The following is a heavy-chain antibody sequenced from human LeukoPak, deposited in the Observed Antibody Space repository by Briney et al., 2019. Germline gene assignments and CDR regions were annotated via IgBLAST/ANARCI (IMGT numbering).Heavy chain of an antibody. CDR2: FNPYSGAS. J-gene: IGHJ6*02. CDR3: AKNGDCGYAMDV. V-gene: IGHV1-2*02. CDR1: GYTFTDYY. Sequence: GASVKVSSKASGYTFTDYYMHWVRQATGQGLEWVGSFNPYSGASKYAQKLQGRVTMTGDTSISTAYLQLGRVIGDDTAVYYCAKNGDCGYAMDVWGQGTTVTVSS. D-gene: IGHD4-17*01.